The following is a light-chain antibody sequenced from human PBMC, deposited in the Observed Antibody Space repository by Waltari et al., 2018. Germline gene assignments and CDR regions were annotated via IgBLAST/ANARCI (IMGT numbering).Light chain of an antibody. V-gene: IGLV1-47*01. CDR3: ATWDDRLSGPV. J-gene: IGLJ2*01. CDR2: RTY. CDR1: RSNIGSNY. Sequence: QSVVTQPPSASGNPGQTITISCSGSRSNIGSNYVFWYQQLPGTAPKLLIYRTYPVHSGVPNQFFGSKSGTSASLTISGLRPEDESDYYCATWDDRLSGPVFGGGTKLTVL.